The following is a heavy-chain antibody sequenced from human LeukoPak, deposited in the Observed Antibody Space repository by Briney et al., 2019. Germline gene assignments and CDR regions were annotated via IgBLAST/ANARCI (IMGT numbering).Heavy chain of an antibody. CDR3: TRLKGSENSYDYYGMDV. CDR2: IRSKADTYAT. D-gene: IGHD3-10*01. CDR1: GFTFSGSA. Sequence: GGSLRLSCAASGFTFSGSAMHWVRQASGKGLEWVGRIRSKADTYATAYAASVRGRFTISRDDSKNTAYLQMNSLKTEDTAVYYCTRLKGSENSYDYYGMDVWGQGTTVTVSS. J-gene: IGHJ6*02. V-gene: IGHV3-73*01.